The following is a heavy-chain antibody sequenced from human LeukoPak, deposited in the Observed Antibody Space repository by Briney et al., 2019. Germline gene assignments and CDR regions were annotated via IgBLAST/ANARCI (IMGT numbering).Heavy chain of an antibody. V-gene: IGHV1-2*02. J-gene: IGHJ4*02. CDR1: GYTFTGYY. CDR3: ARESDFWSGYNFDY. D-gene: IGHD3-3*01. Sequence: ASVKVSCKASGYTFTGYYMHWVRQAPGQWLEWMGWINPNSGGTNYAQKFQGRVTMTRDTSISTAYMELSRLRSDDTAVYYCARESDFWSGYNFDYWGQGTLVTVSS. CDR2: INPNSGGT.